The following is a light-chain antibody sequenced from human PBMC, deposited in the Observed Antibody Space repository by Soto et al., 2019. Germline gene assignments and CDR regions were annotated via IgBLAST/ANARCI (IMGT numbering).Light chain of an antibody. J-gene: IGLJ1*01. CDR3: SSYTSSSTPFV. V-gene: IGLV2-14*01. Sequence: QSVLTQPASVSGSPGQSITISCTVASRDVGGYNYVSWYEQHPGKAPKLMIYDVSNRPSGVSNRFSGSKSGNTASLPISGLQAEDEADYYCSSYTSSSTPFVFGTGTKVTVL. CDR2: DVS. CDR1: SRDVGGYNY.